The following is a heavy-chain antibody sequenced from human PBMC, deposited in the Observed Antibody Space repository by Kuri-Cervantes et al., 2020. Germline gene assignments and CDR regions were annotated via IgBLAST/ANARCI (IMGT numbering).Heavy chain of an antibody. CDR2: IIPIFGTA. J-gene: IGHJ4*02. Sequence: SVKVSCKASGYTFTSYGISWVRQAPGQGLEWMGGIIPIFGTANYAQKFQGRATITADKSTSTAYMELSSLRSEDTAVYYCARGYCTNGVCYPHDYWGQGTLVTVSS. D-gene: IGHD2-8*01. V-gene: IGHV1-69*06. CDR1: GYTFTSYG. CDR3: ARGYCTNGVCYPHDY.